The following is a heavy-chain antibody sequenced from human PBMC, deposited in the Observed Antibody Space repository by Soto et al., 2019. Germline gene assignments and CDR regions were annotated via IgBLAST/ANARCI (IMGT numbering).Heavy chain of an antibody. Sequence: QVQLVQSGAEVKKPGSSVKVSCKAPGGTFSSYAISWVRQAPGQGLEWMGGIIPIFGTANYAQKFQGRVTITADESPSTGYMELSSLRSEDTAVYYGERSQGGSSSLDIYYYYYYGMDVWGQGTTVTVSS. CDR2: IIPIFGTA. CDR3: ERSQGGSSSLDIYYYYYYGMDV. D-gene: IGHD2-15*01. CDR1: GGTFSSYA. V-gene: IGHV1-69*01. J-gene: IGHJ6*02.